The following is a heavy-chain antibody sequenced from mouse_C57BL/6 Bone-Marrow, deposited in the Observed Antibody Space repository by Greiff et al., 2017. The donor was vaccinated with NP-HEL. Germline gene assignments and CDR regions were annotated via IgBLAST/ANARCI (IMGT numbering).Heavy chain of an antibody. J-gene: IGHJ1*03. Sequence: EVQLVESGGDLVKPGGSLKLSCAASGFTFSSYGMSWVRQTPDKRLEWVATISSGGSYTYSPDSVKGRFTISRDNAKNTLYLQMSSLKSEDTAMYYCARRGYYGFYWYFDVWGTGTTVTVSS. CDR3: ARRGYYGFYWYFDV. CDR2: ISSGGSYT. CDR1: GFTFSSYG. D-gene: IGHD1-2*01. V-gene: IGHV5-6*01.